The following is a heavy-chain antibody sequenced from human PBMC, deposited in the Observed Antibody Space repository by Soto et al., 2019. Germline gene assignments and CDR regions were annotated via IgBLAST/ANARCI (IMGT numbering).Heavy chain of an antibody. J-gene: IGHJ4*02. CDR2: ISWTGGPI. Sequence: EVQLVESGGGLVQPGRSLRLSCAASGFNFNDYGMHWVRQVPGKGLEWVSGISWTGGPIGYSDSVKGRFTISRDNAKNSLYLQMNSLRAEDTALYYCARDQGGQSGNFIFDTWGQGTLVTVSS. V-gene: IGHV3-9*01. D-gene: IGHD3-16*01. CDR3: ARDQGGQSGNFIFDT. CDR1: GFNFNDYG.